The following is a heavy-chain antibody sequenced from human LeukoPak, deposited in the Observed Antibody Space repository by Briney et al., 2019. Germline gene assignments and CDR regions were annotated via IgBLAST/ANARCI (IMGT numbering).Heavy chain of an antibody. CDR3: ARKHYISSSYYFDY. V-gene: IGHV4-61*08. CDR2: VYNSGST. D-gene: IGHD6-6*01. Sequence: PSQTLSLTCTVSGGSISSGDYYWSWIRQPPGKGLEWIGYVYNSGSTNYNPSLKSRVTISVDTSKNQFSLKLSSVTAADTAVYYCARKHYISSSYYFDYWGQGTLVTVSS. CDR1: GGSISSGDYY. J-gene: IGHJ4*02.